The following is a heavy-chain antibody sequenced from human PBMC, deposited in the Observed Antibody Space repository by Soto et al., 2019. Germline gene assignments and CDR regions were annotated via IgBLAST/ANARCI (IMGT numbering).Heavy chain of an antibody. Sequence: KPGGSLRLSCAASGFTFSSYSMNWVRQAPGKGLEWVSSISSSSSYIYYADSVKGRFTISRDNAKNSLYLQMNSLRAEDTAVYYCARALGAKRRGIAAAGLYYYYGMDVWGQGTTVTVSS. CDR3: ARALGAKRRGIAAAGLYYYYGMDV. V-gene: IGHV3-21*01. CDR1: GFTFSSYS. J-gene: IGHJ6*02. CDR2: ISSSSSYI. D-gene: IGHD6-13*01.